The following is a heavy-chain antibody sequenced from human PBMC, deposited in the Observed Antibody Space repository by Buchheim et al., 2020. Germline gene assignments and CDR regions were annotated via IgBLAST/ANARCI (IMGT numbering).Heavy chain of an antibody. J-gene: IGHJ5*02. D-gene: IGHD3-10*01. CDR3: ARDRRPGDPRFRLDWFDP. Sequence: QVQLVQSGAEVKKPGASVKVSCKASNYTFTSYGISWVRQAPGQGLEWMGWIGGFNGDTNYAQKFQGRVIMSTDRSTSTAYMELSNLRSDDTAVYYCARDRRPGDPRFRLDWFDPWGQGTL. CDR2: IGGFNGDT. V-gene: IGHV1-18*04. CDR1: NYTFTSYG.